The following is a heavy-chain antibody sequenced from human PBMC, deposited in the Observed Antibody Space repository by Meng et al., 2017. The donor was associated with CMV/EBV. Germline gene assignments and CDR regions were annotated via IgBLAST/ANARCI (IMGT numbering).Heavy chain of an antibody. CDR1: GGTLSSYA. J-gene: IGHJ4*02. CDR2: IIPIFGTA. Sequence: VRRVRSGAGGKRPGSSVKGPCKASGGTLSSYAISWVRQAPGQGLEWMGGIIPIFGTANYAQKFQGRVTITADESTSTAYMELSSLRSEDTAVYYCARIYDSSGYYNYYFDYWGQGTLVTVSS. D-gene: IGHD3-22*01. CDR3: ARIYDSSGYYNYYFDY. V-gene: IGHV1-69*12.